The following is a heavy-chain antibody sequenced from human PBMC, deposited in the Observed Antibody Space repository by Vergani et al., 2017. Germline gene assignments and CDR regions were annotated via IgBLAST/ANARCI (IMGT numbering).Heavy chain of an antibody. CDR3: AGGGSGSYYIPGGYYFDY. J-gene: IGHJ4*02. D-gene: IGHD1-26*01. Sequence: QVQLVQSGAEVKKPGSSVKVSCKASGGTFSSYAISWVRQAPGQGLEWMGGIIPIFGTANYAQKFQGRVTITADESTSTAYMELSSLRSEDTAVYYCAGGGSGSYYIPGGYYFDYWGQGTLVTVSS. V-gene: IGHV1-69*01. CDR2: IIPIFGTA. CDR1: GGTFSSYA.